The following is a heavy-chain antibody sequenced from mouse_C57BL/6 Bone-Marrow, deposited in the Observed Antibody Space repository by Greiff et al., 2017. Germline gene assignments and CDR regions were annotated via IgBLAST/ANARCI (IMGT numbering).Heavy chain of an antibody. Sequence: VQLQQPGAELVKPGASVKLSCKASGYTFTSYWMQWVKQRPGQGLEWIGEIDPSDSYTNYNQKFKGKATLTVDTSSSTAYMQLRSLTSEDSAVYYCARGGIITTVVCGMDYWGQGTSVTVSS. J-gene: IGHJ4*01. CDR3: ARGGIITTVVCGMDY. D-gene: IGHD1-1*01. V-gene: IGHV1-50*01. CDR2: IDPSDSYT. CDR1: GYTFTSYW.